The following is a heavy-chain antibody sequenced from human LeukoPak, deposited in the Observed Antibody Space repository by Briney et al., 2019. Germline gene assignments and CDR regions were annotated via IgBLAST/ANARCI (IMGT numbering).Heavy chain of an antibody. CDR3: ARDLAKGSGFDY. Sequence: ASVKVSCKASGYTFTGYYMHWVRQAPGQGLEWMGWINPNSGGTNYAQKFQGRVTMTRDTSISTAYMELSRLRSDDTAVYYCARDLAKGSGFDYWGQGTLVTVSS. CDR1: GYTFTGYY. CDR2: INPNSGGT. V-gene: IGHV1-2*02. J-gene: IGHJ4*02. D-gene: IGHD6-19*01.